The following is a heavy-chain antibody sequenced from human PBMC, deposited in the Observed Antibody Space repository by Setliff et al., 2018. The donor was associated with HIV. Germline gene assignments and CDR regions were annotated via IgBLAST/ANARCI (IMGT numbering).Heavy chain of an antibody. CDR2: LYTSGSA. D-gene: IGHD3-22*01. J-gene: IGHJ6*03. CDR3: ARETNYDSSFHYVDV. V-gene: IGHV4-4*07. CDR1: GGSISSFY. Sequence: PSETLSLTCTVSGGSISSFYWSWIRQPAGKGLEWIGRLYTSGSANYIPSLKSRVTMSVDTSKNQLSLRLSSVTAADTAVYYCARETNYDSSFHYVDVWGKGTTVTVSS.